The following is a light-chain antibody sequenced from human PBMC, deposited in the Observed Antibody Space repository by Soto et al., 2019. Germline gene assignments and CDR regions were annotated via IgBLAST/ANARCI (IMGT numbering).Light chain of an antibody. V-gene: IGKV3-20*01. Sequence: EIVLTQSPGTLSLSPGERATLSCRASQSVSSSYLAWYQQKPGQAPRLLIYGASSRAPGIPDRFSGSGSGTDFPLTNSRLYHEDFAVYYCQQYGSSHALTFGGGTKVEIK. CDR1: QSVSSSY. CDR3: QQYGSSHALT. J-gene: IGKJ4*01. CDR2: GAS.